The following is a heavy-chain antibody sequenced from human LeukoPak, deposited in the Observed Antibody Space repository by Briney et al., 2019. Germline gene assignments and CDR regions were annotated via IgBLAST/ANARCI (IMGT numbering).Heavy chain of an antibody. D-gene: IGHD6-19*01. J-gene: IGHJ4*02. CDR1: GFTFSSYG. CDR2: ISYDGSNK. CDR3: AKDGGSGWRGDFDY. V-gene: IGHV3-30*18. Sequence: GGSLRLSCAASGFTFSSYGMHWVRQAPGKGLEWVAVISYDGSNKYYADSVKGRFTISRDNSKNTLYLQMNSLRAEDTAVYYCAKDGGSGWRGDFDYWGQGTLVAVSS.